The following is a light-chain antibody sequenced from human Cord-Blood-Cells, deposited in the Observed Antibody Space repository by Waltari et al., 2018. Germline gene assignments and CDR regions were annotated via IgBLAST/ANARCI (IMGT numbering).Light chain of an antibody. CDR1: SSDVGGYNY. CDR2: DVS. V-gene: IGLV2-11*01. CDR3: CSYAGSYTYWV. J-gene: IGLJ3*02. Sequence: QSALTQPRSVSGSPGQSVTISCTGTSSDVGGYNYVSWYQQHPGKAPKLMIYDVSKRPSGVPDRFSGSKSGNTASLTISVLQAEDEADYYCCSYAGSYTYWVFSGGTKLTVL.